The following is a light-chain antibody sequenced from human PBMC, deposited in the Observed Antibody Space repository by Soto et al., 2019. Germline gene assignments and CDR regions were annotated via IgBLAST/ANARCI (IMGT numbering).Light chain of an antibody. CDR1: QTISTY. CDR2: DAS. CDR3: QQYGTSPRT. J-gene: IGKJ5*01. V-gene: IGKV1-39*01. Sequence: IQMTQSPSSLSAAVGDRVTITCRASQTISTYLNWYQQKPGKAPRLLIYDASSVQGGVPSRFSGSGSGTDFTLTITSLEPEDFAVYYCQQYGTSPRTFGQGTRLEIK.